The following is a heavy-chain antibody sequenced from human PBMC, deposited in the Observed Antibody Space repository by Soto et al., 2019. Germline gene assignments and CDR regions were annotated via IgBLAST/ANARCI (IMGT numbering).Heavy chain of an antibody. Sequence: QVQLQQWGAGLLKPSETLSLTCAVYGGSLSGYYWNWIRQPPGKGLEWIGEINHSGSTNYNPSRKSRVTISVDTSKNQFSLKLSSVTAADTAVYYCARGADITGSGWFDAFDIWGQGTMVTVS. J-gene: IGHJ3*02. CDR2: INHSGST. D-gene: IGHD6-19*01. CDR1: GGSLSGYY. V-gene: IGHV4-34*01. CDR3: ARGADITGSGWFDAFDI.